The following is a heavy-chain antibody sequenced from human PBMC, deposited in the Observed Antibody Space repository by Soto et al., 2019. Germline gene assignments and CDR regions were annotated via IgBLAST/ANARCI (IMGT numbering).Heavy chain of an antibody. CDR2: IYPGDSDT. D-gene: IGHD4-17*01. V-gene: IGHV5-51*01. J-gene: IGHJ3*02. CDR3: ARPTVHGDYDDAFDI. CDR1: GYSFTSYW. Sequence: PGESLKISCKGSGYSFTSYWIGWVRQMPGKGLEWMGIIYPGDSDTRYSPSFQGQVTISADKSISTAYLQWSSLKASDTAMYYCARPTVHGDYDDAFDIWGQGTMVTVSS.